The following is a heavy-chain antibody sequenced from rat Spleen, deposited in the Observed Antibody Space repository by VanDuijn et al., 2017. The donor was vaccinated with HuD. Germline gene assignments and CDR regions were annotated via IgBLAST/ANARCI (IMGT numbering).Heavy chain of an antibody. Sequence: EVQLVESGGGLVQPGRSLKLSCAASGFTFSNYGMAWVRQAPTKGLEWVATISYDGSSTYYRDSVKGRFTISRDNAKSTLYLQMDSLRSEDTATYYCARHPFMYTTDYPWFAYWGQGTLVTVSS. CDR2: ISYDGSST. D-gene: IGHD1-6*01. CDR3: ARHPFMYTTDYPWFAY. CDR1: GFTFSNYG. V-gene: IGHV5-29*01. J-gene: IGHJ3*01.